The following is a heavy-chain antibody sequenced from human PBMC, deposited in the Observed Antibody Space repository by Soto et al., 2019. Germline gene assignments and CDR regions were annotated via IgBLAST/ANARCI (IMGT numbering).Heavy chain of an antibody. CDR1: GFTFTSYG. CDR3: ARDLTDIVVVPAAAFDY. V-gene: IGHV1-18*01. D-gene: IGHD2-2*01. CDR2: ISAYNGNT. Sequence: ASGKGSFKAFGFTFTSYGISWGGQAPGQRLEWMGWISAYNGNTNYAQKLQGRVTMTTDTSTSTAYMELRSLRSDDTAVYYCARDLTDIVVVPAAAFDYWGQGTLVTVSS. J-gene: IGHJ4*02.